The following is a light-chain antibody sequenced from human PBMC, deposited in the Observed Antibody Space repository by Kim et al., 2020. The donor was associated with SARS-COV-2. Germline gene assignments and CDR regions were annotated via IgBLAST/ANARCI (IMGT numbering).Light chain of an antibody. J-gene: IGLJ2*01. V-gene: IGLV1-47*01. CDR3: AAWDDSLSGVV. CDR2: RNN. Sequence: ELTQPPSASGTPGQRVTISCSGSSSNIGSKYVYWYQQLPGTAPKLLIYRNNQRPSGVPDRFSGSKSGTSASLAISGLRSEDEADYHCAAWDDSLSGVVFGGGTQLTVL. CDR1: SSNIGSKY.